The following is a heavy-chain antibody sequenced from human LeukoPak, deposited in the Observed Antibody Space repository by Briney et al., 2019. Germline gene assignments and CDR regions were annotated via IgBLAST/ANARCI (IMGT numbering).Heavy chain of an antibody. J-gene: IGHJ4*02. D-gene: IGHD1-26*01. Sequence: ASVKVSCKASGYTLTGYYMHWVRQAPGQGLEWMGRINPNTGGTNYAQKFQGRVAMTRDTSISTACLDLSSLTSDDTAVYYCARDSVLGAKWGQGTLVTVSS. CDR3: ARDSVLGAK. CDR1: GYTLTGYY. V-gene: IGHV1-2*06. CDR2: INPNTGGT.